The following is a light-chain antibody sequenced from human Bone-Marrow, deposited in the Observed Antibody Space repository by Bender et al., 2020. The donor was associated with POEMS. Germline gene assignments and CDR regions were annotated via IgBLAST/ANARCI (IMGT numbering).Light chain of an antibody. CDR3: QSYDSSVFGSV. CDR2: GNS. V-gene: IGLV1-40*01. Sequence: QFVLTQSPSASGTLGQRVAISCSGGSSNVGSNTVNWYQQVPGAAPKLLIYGNSNRPSGIPDRFSASKSGTLASLAITGLQAEDEADYYCQSYDSSVFGSVFGGGTKLTVL. CDR1: SSNVGSNT. J-gene: IGLJ2*01.